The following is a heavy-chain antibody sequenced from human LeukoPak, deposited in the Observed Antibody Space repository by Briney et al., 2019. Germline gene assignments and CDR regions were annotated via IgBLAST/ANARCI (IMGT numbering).Heavy chain of an antibody. CDR2: IYTSGST. CDR3: ASLYGSGSYNQAVDV. V-gene: IGHV4-4*07. CDR1: GGSISSYY. D-gene: IGHD3-10*01. J-gene: IGHJ6*04. Sequence: PSETLSLTCTVSGGSISSYYWSWIRQPAGKGLEWIGRIYTSGSTNYNPSLKSRVTMSVDTSKNQFSLKLSSVTAADTAVYYCASLYGSGSYNQAVDVWGKGTTVTISS.